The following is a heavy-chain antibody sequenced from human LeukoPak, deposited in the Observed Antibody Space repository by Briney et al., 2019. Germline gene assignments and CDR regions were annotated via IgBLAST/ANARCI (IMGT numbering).Heavy chain of an antibody. CDR3: ATEGGIYCSSTSCRGSRGDAFDI. CDR1: GGTFSSYA. V-gene: IGHV1-69*04. CDR2: IIPILGIA. J-gene: IGHJ3*02. D-gene: IGHD2-2*01. Sequence: SVKVSCKASGGTFSSYAISWVRQAPGQGLEWMGRIIPILGIANYAQKFQGRVTITADESTSTAYMELSSLRSEDTAVYYCATEGGIYCSSTSCRGSRGDAFDIWGQGTMVTVSS.